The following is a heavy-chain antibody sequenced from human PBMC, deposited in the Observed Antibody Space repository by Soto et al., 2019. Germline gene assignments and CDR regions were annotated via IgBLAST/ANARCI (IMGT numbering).Heavy chain of an antibody. D-gene: IGHD4-17*01. Sequence: QVRLEESGPGLVKPSETLSLICSVSGGSVNNADYFWSWIRHHPENGLEWIGYIYYSGSTRYNPSFKTRATRSIDTSKNQCSLRLNSVTVADTAVYFCARDADYGGSRGGMDVWGRGTTVTVSS. CDR2: IYYSGST. CDR1: GGSVNNADYF. CDR3: ARDADYGGSRGGMDV. V-gene: IGHV4-31*03. J-gene: IGHJ6*02.